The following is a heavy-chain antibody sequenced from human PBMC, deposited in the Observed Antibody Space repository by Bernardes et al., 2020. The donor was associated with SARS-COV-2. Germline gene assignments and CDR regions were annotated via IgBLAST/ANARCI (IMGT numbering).Heavy chain of an antibody. CDR3: AKEVLVGATTTWFDP. CDR2: ISWNSGSI. D-gene: IGHD1-26*01. Sequence: GGSLRLSCAASGFTFDDYAMHWVRQAPGKGLEWVSGISWNSGSIGYADSVKGRFTISRDNAKNSLYLQMNSLRAEDTALYYCAKEVLVGATTTWFDPWGQGTLVTVSS. CDR1: GFTFDDYA. V-gene: IGHV3-9*01. J-gene: IGHJ5*02.